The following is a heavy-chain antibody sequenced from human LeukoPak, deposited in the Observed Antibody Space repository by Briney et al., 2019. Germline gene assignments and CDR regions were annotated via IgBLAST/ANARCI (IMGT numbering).Heavy chain of an antibody. D-gene: IGHD6-13*01. CDR3: ARAGGIAADSLNWFDP. J-gene: IGHJ5*02. V-gene: IGHV4-30-2*01. CDR1: GGSISSGGYY. Sequence: SETLSLTCTVSGGSISSGGYYWSWIRQPPGKGLEWIGYIYHSGSTYYNPSLKSRVTISVDRSKNQFSLKLSSVTAADTAVYYCARAGGIAADSLNWFDPWGQGTLVTVSS. CDR2: IYHSGST.